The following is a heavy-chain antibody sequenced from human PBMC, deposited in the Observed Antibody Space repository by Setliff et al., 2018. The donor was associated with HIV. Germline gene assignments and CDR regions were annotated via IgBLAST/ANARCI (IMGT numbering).Heavy chain of an antibody. CDR2: ITHSGSA. CDR1: GGSFSGYY. V-gene: IGHV4-34*01. D-gene: IGHD3-22*01. J-gene: IGHJ4*02. Sequence: ETLSLTCAVYGGSFSGYYCWSWIRQSPGERLEWIGDITHSGSAEYSPSFRSRVTISVDTSKNQFSLKLNSVTAADTAVYYCATFDYYDSSGFYYGGGHWGQGTLVTVSS. CDR3: ATFDYYDSSGFYYGGGH.